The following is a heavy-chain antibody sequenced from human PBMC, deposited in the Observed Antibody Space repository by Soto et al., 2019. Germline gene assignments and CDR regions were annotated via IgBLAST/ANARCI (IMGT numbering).Heavy chain of an antibody. CDR3: ARDMAVVVVAAASLRYYGMDV. D-gene: IGHD2-15*01. J-gene: IGHJ6*02. Sequence: SVKVSCKASGGTFSSYAISWVRQAPGQGLEWMGGIIPIFGTANYAQKFQGRVTITADESTSTAYMELSSLRSEDTAVYYCARDMAVVVVAAASLRYYGMDVWGQGTTVTVS. V-gene: IGHV1-69*13. CDR1: GGTFSSYA. CDR2: IIPIFGTA.